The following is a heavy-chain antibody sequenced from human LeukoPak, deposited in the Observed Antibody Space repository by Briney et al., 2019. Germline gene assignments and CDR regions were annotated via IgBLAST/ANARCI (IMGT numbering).Heavy chain of an antibody. CDR3: ARDSLSYSSSRYYYYYGMDV. CDR1: GYTLTGYY. D-gene: IGHD6-13*01. CDR2: INPNSGGT. V-gene: IGHV1-2*02. Sequence: ASVKVSCKASGYTLTGYYMHWVRQAPGQGLEWMGWINPNSGGTNYAQKFQGRVTMTRDTSISTAYMELSRLRSDDTAVYYCARDSLSYSSSRYYYYYGMDVWGQGTTVTVSS. J-gene: IGHJ6*02.